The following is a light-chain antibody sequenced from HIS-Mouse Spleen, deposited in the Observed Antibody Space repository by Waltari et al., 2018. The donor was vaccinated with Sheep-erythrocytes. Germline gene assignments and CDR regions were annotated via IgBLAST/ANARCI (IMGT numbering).Light chain of an antibody. Sequence: QSVLTQPPSASGTPGQRVTIPCSGTISNIGSNTVTWYQQLPGTAPKLLIYSNNQRPSGVPDRFSGSKSGTSASLAISGLQSEDEADYYCAAWDDSLNGPVFGGGTKLTVL. V-gene: IGLV1-44*01. CDR2: SNN. J-gene: IGLJ3*02. CDR1: ISNIGSNT. CDR3: AAWDDSLNGPV.